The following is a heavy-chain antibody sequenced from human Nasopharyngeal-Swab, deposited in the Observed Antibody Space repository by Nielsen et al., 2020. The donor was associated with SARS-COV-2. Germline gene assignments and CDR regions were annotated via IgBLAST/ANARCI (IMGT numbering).Heavy chain of an antibody. CDR3: AKRDDYYESSGLGD. V-gene: IGHV3-23*01. D-gene: IGHD3-22*01. J-gene: IGHJ4*02. Sequence: GESLKISCAASGFTFRDYSMNWVRQPPAKGLEWVSIISGSGGSTYYADSVKGRFTISRDNSKNTLYLQMNSLRAEDTAVYYCAKRDDYYESSGLGDWGQGTLVTVSS. CDR2: ISGSGGST. CDR1: GFTFRDYS.